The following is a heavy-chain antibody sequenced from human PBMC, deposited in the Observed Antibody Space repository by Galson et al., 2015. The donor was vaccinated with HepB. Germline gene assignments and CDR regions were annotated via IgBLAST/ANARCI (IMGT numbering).Heavy chain of an antibody. D-gene: IGHD4-17*01. Sequence: SLRLSCAASGFTFSSYGMHWVRQAPGKGLEWVAVIWYDGSNKYYADSVKGRFTISRDNSKNTPYLQMNSLRAEDTAVYYCARDGGDYDPFDIWGQGTMVTVSS. CDR3: ARDGGDYDPFDI. CDR2: IWYDGSNK. CDR1: GFTFSSYG. V-gene: IGHV3-33*01. J-gene: IGHJ3*02.